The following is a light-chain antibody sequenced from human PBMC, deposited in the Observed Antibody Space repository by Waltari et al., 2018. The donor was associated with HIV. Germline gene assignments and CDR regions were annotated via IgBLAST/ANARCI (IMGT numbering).Light chain of an antibody. V-gene: IGLV3-25*03. J-gene: IGLJ2*01. Sequence: SYELTQPPSLSVSPGRPASITCSGDALPNQYAYWYQQKAGQAPVLIIYKDSERPSGIPERFSGSSSGTTVTFTISGVQAEDEADYYCQSTDSSGTYVVFGGGTKVTVL. CDR1: ALPNQY. CDR3: QSTDSSGTYVV. CDR2: KDS.